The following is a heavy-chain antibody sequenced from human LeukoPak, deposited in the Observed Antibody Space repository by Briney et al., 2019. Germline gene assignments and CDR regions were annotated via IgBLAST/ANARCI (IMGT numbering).Heavy chain of an antibody. V-gene: IGHV1-2*02. CDR2: INPNSGGT. CDR1: GYTFTGYY. J-gene: IGHJ5*02. Sequence: ASVKVSCKASGYTFTGYYMRWVRQAPGQGLEWMGWINPNSGGTNYAQKFQGRVTMTRDTSISTAYMELSRLRSDDTAVYYCARGVVVVAASFRFDPWGQGTLVTVSS. D-gene: IGHD2-15*01. CDR3: ARGVVVVAASFRFDP.